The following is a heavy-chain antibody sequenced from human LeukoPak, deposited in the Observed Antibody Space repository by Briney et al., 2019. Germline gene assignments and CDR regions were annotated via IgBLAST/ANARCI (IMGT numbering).Heavy chain of an antibody. CDR3: ATDRGFLTFDY. J-gene: IGHJ4*02. Sequence: GGSLRLSCAASGFTFSSYWMHWVRQAPGKGLVWVSRINSDGSSTSYADSVKGRFTISRDNAKNTLYLQMNSLRAEDAAVYYCATDRGFLTFDYWGQGTLVTVSS. CDR1: GFTFSSYW. V-gene: IGHV3-74*01. D-gene: IGHD3-9*01. CDR2: INSDGSST.